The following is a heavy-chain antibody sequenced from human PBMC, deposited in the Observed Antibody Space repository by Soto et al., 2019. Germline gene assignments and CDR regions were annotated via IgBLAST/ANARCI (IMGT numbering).Heavy chain of an antibody. CDR2: ISSSSSYI. D-gene: IGHD6-6*01. V-gene: IGHV3-21*01. CDR1: GFTFSSYS. CDR3: ARGIAARGINWFDP. J-gene: IGHJ5*02. Sequence: GESLKISCAASGFTFSSYSMNWVRQAPGKGLEWVSSISSSSSYIYYADSEKGRFTISRDNAKNSLYLQMNSLRAEDTAVYYCARGIAARGINWFDPWGQGTLVTVSS.